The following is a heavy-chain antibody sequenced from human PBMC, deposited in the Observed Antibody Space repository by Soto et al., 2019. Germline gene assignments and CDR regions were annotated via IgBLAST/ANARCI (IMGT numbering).Heavy chain of an antibody. J-gene: IGHJ6*02. V-gene: IGHV1-58*01. CDR3: AADGSRRVGPDEVYGMEV. Sequence: SVKVSCKASGFTFTSSAVQWVRQARGQRLEWIGWIVVGSGNTNYAQKFQERVTITRDMSTSTAYMELSSLRSEDTAVYYCAADGSRRVGPDEVYGMEVWFQGTTVTV. CDR2: IVVGSGNT. D-gene: IGHD2-2*03. CDR1: GFTFTSSA.